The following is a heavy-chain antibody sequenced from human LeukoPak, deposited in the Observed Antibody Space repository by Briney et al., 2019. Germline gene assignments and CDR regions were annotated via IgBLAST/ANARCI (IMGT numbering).Heavy chain of an antibody. CDR1: GYTFTGYY. CDR3: ARDRSPTSIAAAGIFSKY. CDR2: INPNSGGT. V-gene: IGHV1-2*02. D-gene: IGHD6-13*01. Sequence: ASVKVSCKPSGYTFTGYYMHWVRQAPGQGLEWMGWINPNSGGTNYAQKFRGRVTMTRDTSISTAYMELSRLRSDDTVVYYCARDRSPTSIAAAGIFSKYWGQGTLVTVSS. J-gene: IGHJ4*02.